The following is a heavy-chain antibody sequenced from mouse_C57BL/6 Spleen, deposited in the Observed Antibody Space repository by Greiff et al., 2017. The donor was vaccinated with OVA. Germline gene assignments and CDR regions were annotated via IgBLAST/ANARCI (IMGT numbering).Heavy chain of an antibody. CDR2: IRLKSDNYAT. D-gene: IGHD4-1*01. CDR1: GFTFSNYW. J-gene: IGHJ3*01. V-gene: IGHV6-3*01. CDR3: MGGGTTY. Sequence: EVQLQQSGGGLVQPGGSMKLSCVASGFTFSNYWMNWVRQSPEKGLEWVAQIRLKSDNYATHYAESVKGRFTISRDDSKSSVYLQMNNLRAEDTGIYYCMGGGTTYWGQGTLVTVSA.